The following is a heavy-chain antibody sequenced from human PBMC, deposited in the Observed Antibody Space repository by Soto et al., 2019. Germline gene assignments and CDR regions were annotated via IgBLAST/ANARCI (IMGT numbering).Heavy chain of an antibody. Sequence: EVQLVESGGGLGKPGGSLRLSCAASGFTFRTYSMNWVRQAPGKGLEWVSSISSSSTYIYYSDSVKGRFTISRDNAKNSLYLQMTSLRAEDTAVYYCARDQVGPLYYYYYGMDVWGQGTTVTVSS. D-gene: IGHD1-26*01. CDR2: ISSSSTYI. J-gene: IGHJ6*02. V-gene: IGHV3-21*01. CDR1: GFTFRTYS. CDR3: ARDQVGPLYYYYYGMDV.